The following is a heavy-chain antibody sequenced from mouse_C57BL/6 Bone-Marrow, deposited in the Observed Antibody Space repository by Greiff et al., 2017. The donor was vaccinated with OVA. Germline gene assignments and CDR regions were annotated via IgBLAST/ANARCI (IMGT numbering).Heavy chain of an antibody. Sequence: QVQLKESGPELVKPGASVKLSCKASGYTFTSYDINWVKQRPGQGLEWIGWIYPRDGSTKYNEKFKGKATLTVDTSSSTAYMELHSLTSEDSAVYFCARKDGGNGNWDGACDYWGQGTTLTVSS. J-gene: IGHJ2*01. CDR3: ARKDGGNGNWDGACDY. CDR2: IYPRDGST. D-gene: IGHD4-1*01. CDR1: GYTFTSYD. V-gene: IGHV1-85*01.